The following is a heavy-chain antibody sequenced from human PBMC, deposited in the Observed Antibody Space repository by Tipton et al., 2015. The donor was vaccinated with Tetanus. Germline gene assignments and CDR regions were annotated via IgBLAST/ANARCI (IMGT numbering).Heavy chain of an antibody. V-gene: IGHV4-30-4*01. CDR2: ISHNGAA. D-gene: IGHD3-3*01. CDR1: GEALGSGDHY. Sequence: GEALGSGDHYWTWIRQSPGKGLEWIGYISHNGAAYYNPSLKNRVVISVDTSKNQFSLRLNSVTAADTAVFYCARVFGNNGYYLNFDYWGQGALVTVSS. J-gene: IGHJ4*02. CDR3: ARVFGNNGYYLNFDY.